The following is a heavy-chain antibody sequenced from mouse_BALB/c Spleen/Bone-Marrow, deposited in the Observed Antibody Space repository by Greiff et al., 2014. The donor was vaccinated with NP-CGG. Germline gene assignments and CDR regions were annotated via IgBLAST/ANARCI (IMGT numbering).Heavy chain of an antibody. CDR3: ARYRYDWYFDV. V-gene: IGHV1-4*01. D-gene: IGHD2-14*01. Sequence: VKLQESGAELARPGASVKMSCKASGYTFTSYTMHWVKQRPGQGLEWIGYINPSSGYTNYNQKFKDKATLTADKSPSTAYMQLSSLTSEDSAVYYCARYRYDWYFDVWGAGTTVTVSS. J-gene: IGHJ1*01. CDR2: INPSSGYT. CDR1: GYTFTSYT.